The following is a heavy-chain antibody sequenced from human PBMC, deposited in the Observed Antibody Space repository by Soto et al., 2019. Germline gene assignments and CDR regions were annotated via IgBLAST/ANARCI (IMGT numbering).Heavy chain of an antibody. CDR2: IYYSGST. J-gene: IGHJ6*02. CDR1: GGSISSYY. V-gene: IGHV4-59*01. D-gene: IGHD6-13*01. CDR3: ARVAGYSSSYYYYYGMDV. Sequence: LSETLSLTCTVSGGSISSYYWSWIRQPPGKGLEWIGYIYYSGSTNYNPSLKSRVTISVDTSKNQFSLKLSSVTAADTAVYYCARVAGYSSSYYYYYGMDVWGQGTTVTVSS.